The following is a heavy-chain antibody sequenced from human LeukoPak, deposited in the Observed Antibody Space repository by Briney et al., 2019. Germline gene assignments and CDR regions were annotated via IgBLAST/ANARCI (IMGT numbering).Heavy chain of an antibody. CDR3: AREGHTYGSDY. J-gene: IGHJ4*02. D-gene: IGHD3-10*01. CDR1: GFTFSDYY. Sequence: GGSLRLSCTASGFTFSDYYMSWIRQAPGKGLEWVSYVSQSGSTIYYADSVKGRFTISRDNGRNSLYLQMNSLRAEDTGMYFCAREGHTYGSDYWGQGTLVTVSS. V-gene: IGHV3-11*01. CDR2: VSQSGSTI.